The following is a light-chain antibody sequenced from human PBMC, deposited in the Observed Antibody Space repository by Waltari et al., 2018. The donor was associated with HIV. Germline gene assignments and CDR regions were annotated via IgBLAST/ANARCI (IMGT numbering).Light chain of an antibody. J-gene: IGKJ1*01. V-gene: IGKV4-1*01. CDR3: QQYFYSPQT. CDR1: QSVFYTSNNKDY. CDR2: WAF. Sequence: DNVMTQSPDSLAVSLGVRATISCKSSQSVFYTSNNKDYLAWYQHKPGQPPKLLIYWAFIRESGVPERFSGSGSGTDFTLTISGVQAEDAAVYYCQQYFYSPQTFGQGTKVEIK.